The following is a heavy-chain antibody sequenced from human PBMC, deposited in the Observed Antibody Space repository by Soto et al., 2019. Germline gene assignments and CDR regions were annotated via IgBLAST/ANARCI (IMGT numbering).Heavy chain of an antibody. CDR3: ARGHDILTGSPKVKELTYGMDV. CDR2: IYHSGST. CDR1: GGSISSSNW. J-gene: IGHJ6*02. V-gene: IGHV4-4*02. D-gene: IGHD3-9*01. Sequence: PSETLSLTCAVSGGSISSSNWWSWVRQPPGKGLEWIGEIYHSGSTNYNPSLKSRVTISVDKSKNQFSLKLSSVTAADTAVYYCARGHDILTGSPKVKELTYGMDVWGQGTTATVSS.